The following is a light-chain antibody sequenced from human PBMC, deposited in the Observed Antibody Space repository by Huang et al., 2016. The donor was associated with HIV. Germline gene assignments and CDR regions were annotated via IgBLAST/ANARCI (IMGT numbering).Light chain of an antibody. J-gene: IGKJ5*01. CDR3: QQSYSSLIT. Sequence: IQLTQSPTSLSASVGARVAIACRASQAIGTYLNWFQQKPGSAPKLLISVVSSLYTGVPSRFICSGSGTEFTLTIRGLQFDDFATYFCQQSYSSLITFGQGTRLEIK. CDR2: VVS. V-gene: IGKV1-39*01. CDR1: QAIGTY.